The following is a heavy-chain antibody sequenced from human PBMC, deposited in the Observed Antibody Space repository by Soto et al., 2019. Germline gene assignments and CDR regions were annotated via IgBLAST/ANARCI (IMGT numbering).Heavy chain of an antibody. J-gene: IGHJ4*02. CDR1: GFTFSSYS. Sequence: EVQLVESGGGLVKPGGSLRLSCAASGFTFSSYSMNWVRQAPGKGLEWVSFISSSSSYIYYADSVKGRFTISRDNAKNSLYLQMNSLRAEDTAVYYCARVIGATVTVIDYWGQGTLVTVSS. CDR3: ARVIGATVTVIDY. CDR2: ISSSSSYI. D-gene: IGHD4-17*01. V-gene: IGHV3-21*01.